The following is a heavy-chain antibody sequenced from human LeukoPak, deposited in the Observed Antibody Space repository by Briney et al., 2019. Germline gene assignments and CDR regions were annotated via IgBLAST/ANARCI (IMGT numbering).Heavy chain of an antibody. CDR1: GFICRSYW. CDR3: SRALEV. Sequence: PGGSLRLSCEASGFICRSYWMDWFRQAPGRGLEWVANINQDGSEKYFVDSVKGRFTISRDNAKNSLYLQMNSLRAEDTAVYYCSRALEVWGKGTTVTVSS. J-gene: IGHJ6*04. V-gene: IGHV3-7*01. CDR2: INQDGSEK.